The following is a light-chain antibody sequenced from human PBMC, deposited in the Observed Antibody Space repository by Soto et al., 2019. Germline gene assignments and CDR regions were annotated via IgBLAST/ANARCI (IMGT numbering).Light chain of an antibody. J-gene: IGKJ1*01. CDR1: QSISSW. CDR3: QQYSDNWT. V-gene: IGKV1-5*03. Sequence: DIQMTQSPSTLSASVGDRVTITCRASQSISSWLAWYQQKPGTAPKLLIYKASTLQSGVPSRSSGSGSGTEFTLTISSLQPDDFATYYCQQYSDNWTFGQGTKV. CDR2: KAS.